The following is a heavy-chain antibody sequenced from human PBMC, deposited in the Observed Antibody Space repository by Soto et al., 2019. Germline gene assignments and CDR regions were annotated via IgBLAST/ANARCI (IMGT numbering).Heavy chain of an antibody. D-gene: IGHD3-10*01. CDR1: GGSFSGYY. CDR2: LNHSGST. CDR3: ARVSGICYYGMDV. V-gene: IGHV4-34*01. Sequence: SSETLSLTCADFGGSFSGYYWSWIRQPPGKGLEWIGELNHSGSTNYNPSLKSRVTIPVDTSKNQFSLKLSSVTGAGAAVYYCARVSGICYYGMDVWGQGTTVTVSS. J-gene: IGHJ6*02.